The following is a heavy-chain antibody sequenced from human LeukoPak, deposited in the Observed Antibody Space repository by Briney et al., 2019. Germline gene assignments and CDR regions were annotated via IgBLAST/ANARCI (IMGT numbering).Heavy chain of an antibody. V-gene: IGHV3-30*18. J-gene: IGHJ4*02. CDR3: AKVRYPYCSSTSCYGLDY. D-gene: IGHD2-2*01. CDR1: GFTFSSYG. CDR2: ISYDGSNK. Sequence: GRSLRLSCAASGFTFSSYGMHWVRQAPGKGLEWVAVISYDGSNKYYADSVKGRFTFSRDNSKNTLYLQMNSLRAEDTAVYYCAKVRYPYCSSTSCYGLDYWGQGTLVTVSS.